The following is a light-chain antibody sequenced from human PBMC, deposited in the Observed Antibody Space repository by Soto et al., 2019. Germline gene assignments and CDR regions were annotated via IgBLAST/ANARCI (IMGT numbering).Light chain of an antibody. CDR3: QTYDSSRSGVV. J-gene: IGLJ2*01. CDR2: GHS. V-gene: IGLV1-40*01. Sequence: QSVLTQPPSVSGAPGQRVTISCTGSSSNIGAGYDVHWYQQLPGTAPKLLIYGHSNRPSGVPDRFSGSKTGTSASLAITGLQAEEEADDYCQTYDSSRSGVVFGGGTKLTVL. CDR1: SSNIGAGYD.